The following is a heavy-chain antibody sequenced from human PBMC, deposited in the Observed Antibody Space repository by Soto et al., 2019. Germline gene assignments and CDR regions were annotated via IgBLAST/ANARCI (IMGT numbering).Heavy chain of an antibody. J-gene: IGHJ3*02. CDR1: GFSFSTSV. CDR3: ASAKAVVIAALGI. D-gene: IGHD2-21*01. V-gene: IGHV3-23*01. Sequence: EVHLLESGGGLVQPGGSLRLSCTASGFSFSTSVKTWVRQAPGQGLEWVASISENGGSRGGTYYADSVKGRVTISRDNSNNTLYLQLDSLRGADTAVYFCASAKAVVIAALGIWGQGTMVTVPS. CDR2: ISENGGSRGGT.